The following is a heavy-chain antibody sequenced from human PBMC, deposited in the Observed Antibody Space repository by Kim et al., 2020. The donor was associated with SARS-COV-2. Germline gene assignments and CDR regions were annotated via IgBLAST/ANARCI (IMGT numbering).Heavy chain of an antibody. CDR2: INAGNGNT. J-gene: IGHJ5*02. V-gene: IGHV1-3*01. CDR3: AREGMKHNWFDP. CDR1: GYTFTSYA. Sequence: ASVKVSCKASGYTFTSYAMHWVRQAPGQRLEWMGWINAGNGNTKYSQKFQGRVTITRDTSASTAYMELSSLRSEDTAVYYCAREGMKHNWFDPWGQGTLVTVSS.